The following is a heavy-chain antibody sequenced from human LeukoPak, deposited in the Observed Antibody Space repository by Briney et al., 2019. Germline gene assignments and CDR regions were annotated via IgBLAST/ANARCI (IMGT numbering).Heavy chain of an antibody. CDR1: GFTFSSYG. CDR2: IRYDGYNK. CDR3: AKDGPTGSPGY. D-gene: IGHD1-26*01. Sequence: PGGSLRLSCAASGFTFSSYGMHWVRQAPGKGLEWVAFIRYDGYNKYYADSVKGRFTISRDNSKNTLYLQMNSLRAEDTAVYYCAKDGPTGSPGYWGQGTLVTVSS. V-gene: IGHV3-30*02. J-gene: IGHJ4*02.